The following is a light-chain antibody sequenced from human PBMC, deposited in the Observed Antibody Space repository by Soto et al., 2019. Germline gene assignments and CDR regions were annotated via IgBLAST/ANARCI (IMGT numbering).Light chain of an antibody. CDR1: HRDVGGYNY. J-gene: IGLJ1*01. Sequence: QAVLPQPPPPAGAPRQSVALLPPGTHRDVGGYNYVSWYQQHPGKAPKLMIYEVNKRPSGVPDRFSGSKSGNTASLTVSGLQAEDEADYYCSSYAGSSNVFGTGTKVTVL. CDR2: EVN. CDR3: SSYAGSSNV. V-gene: IGLV2-8*01.